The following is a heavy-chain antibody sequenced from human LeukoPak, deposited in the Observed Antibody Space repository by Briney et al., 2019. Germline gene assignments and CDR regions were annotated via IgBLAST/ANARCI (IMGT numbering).Heavy chain of an antibody. D-gene: IGHD2-15*01. V-gene: IGHV3-23*01. CDR1: GFTFSSYA. Sequence: PGRSLRLSCAASGFTFSSYAMSWVRQAPGKGLEWVSAISGSGGSTYYADSVKGRFTISRDNSKNTLYLQMNSLRAEDTAVYYCAKAHCSGGSCYWFDPWGQGTLVTVSS. J-gene: IGHJ5*02. CDR2: ISGSGGST. CDR3: AKAHCSGGSCYWFDP.